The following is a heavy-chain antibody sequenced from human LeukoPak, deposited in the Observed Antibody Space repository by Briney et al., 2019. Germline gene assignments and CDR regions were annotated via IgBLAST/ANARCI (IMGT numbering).Heavy chain of an antibody. CDR3: ARDRPRTMVRGSDYYYYMDV. CDR1: GGSISTSNYY. V-gene: IGHV4-39*07. Sequence: SETLSLTCTVSGGSISTSNYYWGWIRQPPGKGLEWIGNIYYSGSTNYNPSLKSRVTISVDTSKNQFSLKLSSVTAADTAVYYCARDRPRTMVRGSDYYYYMDVWGKGTTVTVSS. CDR2: IYYSGST. D-gene: IGHD3-10*01. J-gene: IGHJ6*03.